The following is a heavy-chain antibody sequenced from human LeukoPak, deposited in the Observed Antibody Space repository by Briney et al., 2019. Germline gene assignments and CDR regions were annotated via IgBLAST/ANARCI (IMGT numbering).Heavy chain of an antibody. CDR3: ARDLGAHCSSISCPPDY. V-gene: IGHV1-2*02. D-gene: IGHD2-2*01. J-gene: IGHJ4*02. CDR1: GYTFTDYF. CDR2: INCNTGGT. Sequence: ASVKVSCKTSGYTFTDYFMHWVRQAPGQGLEWMGWINCNTGGTNYALMFQGRVTMTRDTSISTAYMEVSRLTSDDTAVYYCARDLGAHCSSISCPPDYWGQGTLVTVSS.